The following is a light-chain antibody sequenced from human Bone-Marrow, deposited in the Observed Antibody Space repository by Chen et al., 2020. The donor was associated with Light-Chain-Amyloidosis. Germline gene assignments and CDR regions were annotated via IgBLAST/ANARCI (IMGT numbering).Light chain of an antibody. J-gene: IGLJ3*02. CDR2: DDS. V-gene: IGLV3-21*02. CDR1: NMGSTS. Sequence: SYVLTQPSSVSAAPGQTATIARGGNNMGSTSVHWYQQTPGQAPLLFVYDDSDRPAGIPERLAGSNSGNTATLTISRVEAGDEADYYCQVWDRSRDRPVFGGGTKLTVL. CDR3: QVWDRSRDRPV.